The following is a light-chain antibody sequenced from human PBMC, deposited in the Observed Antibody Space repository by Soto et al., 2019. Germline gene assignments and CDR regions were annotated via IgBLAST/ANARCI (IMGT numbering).Light chain of an antibody. CDR1: ITDIGAYNY. J-gene: IGLJ1*01. Sequence: QSALTQPASVSGSPGQSITISCTGTITDIGAYNYVSWYQQHPGKAPKLLIYGVSSRPSGVSNRFSGSKSGNAAYLTISGLQADDDAEYSCSSYTSSITPYVFGTGTKLTVL. V-gene: IGLV2-14*01. CDR3: SSYTSSITPYV. CDR2: GVS.